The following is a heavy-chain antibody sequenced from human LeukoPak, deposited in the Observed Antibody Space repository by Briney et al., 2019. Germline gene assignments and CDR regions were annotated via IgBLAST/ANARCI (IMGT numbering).Heavy chain of an antibody. CDR3: ARDQGSYGSLYYYGMDV. CDR2: IYSGGST. D-gene: IGHD5-18*01. Sequence: GGSLRLSCAASGFTVSNNYMSWVRQAPGKGLEWVSVIYSGGSTYYADSVKGRFTISRDNSKNTLYLQMNSLRAEDTAVYYCARDQGSYGSLYYYGMDVWGQGTAVTVSS. V-gene: IGHV3-66*01. CDR1: GFTVSNNY. J-gene: IGHJ6*02.